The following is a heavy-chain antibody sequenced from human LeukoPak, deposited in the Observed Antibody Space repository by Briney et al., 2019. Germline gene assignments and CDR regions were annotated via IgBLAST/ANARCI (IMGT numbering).Heavy chain of an antibody. CDR2: MYSRGDT. D-gene: IGHD6-13*01. Sequence: GGSLRLSCAAFGFTVRDNYMSWVRQAPGKGLEWVSVMYSRGDTYYANSVKGRFTFSRDISKNTLYLQMNGLRAEDTAMYYCARDAPQVPAAGVLASWGQGTLVIVSS. V-gene: IGHV3-53*01. J-gene: IGHJ5*02. CDR1: GFTVRDNY. CDR3: ARDAPQVPAAGVLAS.